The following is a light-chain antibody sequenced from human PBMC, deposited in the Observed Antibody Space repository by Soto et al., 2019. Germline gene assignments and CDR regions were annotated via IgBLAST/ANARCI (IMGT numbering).Light chain of an antibody. Sequence: QSVLTQPRSVSGSPGQSVTISCTGSSSDVGAYNFASWYQQHPGAAPKLLIHDVNKRPPGVPDRFSASKSGNTASLTISGLQAEDEADYYCCSYAGEYKYVFGVGPSSPS. V-gene: IGLV2-11*01. CDR2: DVN. J-gene: IGLJ1*01. CDR1: SSDVGAYNF. CDR3: CSYAGEYKYV.